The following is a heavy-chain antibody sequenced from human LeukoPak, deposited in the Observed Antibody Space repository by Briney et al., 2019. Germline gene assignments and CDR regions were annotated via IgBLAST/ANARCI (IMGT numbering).Heavy chain of an antibody. CDR3: AKQSGWYYFDY. D-gene: IGHD6-19*01. CDR2: ISGSGGST. CDR1: GFTFSSYG. J-gene: IGHJ4*02. V-gene: IGHV3-23*01. Sequence: GGSLRLSCAASGFTFSSYGMSWVRQAPGKGLEWVSTISGSGGSTYYTDSVKGRFTISRDNSKNTLSLQMNSLRAEDTAVYYCAKQSGWYYFDYWGQGTLVTVSS.